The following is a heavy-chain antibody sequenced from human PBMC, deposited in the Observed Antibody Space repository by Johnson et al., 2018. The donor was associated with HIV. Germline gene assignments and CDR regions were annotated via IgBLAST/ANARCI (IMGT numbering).Heavy chain of an antibody. V-gene: IGHV3-30*04. CDR1: GFTFSSYA. J-gene: IGHJ3*02. Sequence: QVQLVESGGGLVQPGGSLRLSCAASGFTFSSYAMHWVRQALGKGLEWVAVISSDGSTKYYADSVKGRFTIPRDNSKNSLYLQVNSLRVEDTAVYYCARQRGCDIWGQGTMVTVSS. CDR2: ISSDGSTK. CDR3: ARQRGCDI.